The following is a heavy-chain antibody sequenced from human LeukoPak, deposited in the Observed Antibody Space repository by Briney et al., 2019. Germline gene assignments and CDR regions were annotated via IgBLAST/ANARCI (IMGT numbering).Heavy chain of an antibody. V-gene: IGHV1-18*01. J-gene: IGHJ5*02. CDR3: ARTDENFIGGSSPKNGSAP. Sequence: ASVKVSCKASGYTFTSYGISWVRQAPGQGLEWMGWISAYNGNTNYAQKLQGRVTMTTDTSTSTAYMELRSLRSDDTAVYYCARTDENFIGGSSPKNGSAPWAQETLVTVP. CDR1: GYTFTSYG. D-gene: IGHD1-26*01. CDR2: ISAYNGNT.